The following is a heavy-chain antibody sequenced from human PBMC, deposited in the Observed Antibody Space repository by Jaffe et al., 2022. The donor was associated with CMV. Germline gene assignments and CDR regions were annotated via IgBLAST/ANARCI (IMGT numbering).Heavy chain of an antibody. CDR2: ISSSSSYI. V-gene: IGHV3-21*01. CDR1: GFTFSSYS. Sequence: EVQLVESGGGLVKPGGSLRLSCAASGFTFSSYSMNWVRQAPGKGLEWVSSISSSSSYIYYADSVKGRFTISRDNAKNSLYLQMNSLRAEDTAVYYCARDGSGPGWQGFDYWGQGTLVTVSS. CDR3: ARDGSGPGWQGFDY. D-gene: IGHD2-15*01. J-gene: IGHJ4*02.